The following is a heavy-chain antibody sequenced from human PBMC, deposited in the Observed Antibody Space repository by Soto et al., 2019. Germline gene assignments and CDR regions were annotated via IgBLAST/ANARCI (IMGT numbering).Heavy chain of an antibody. CDR3: ARVYSSSSGRGMDV. J-gene: IGHJ6*02. V-gene: IGHV3-7*04. Sequence: EVQLVESGGGLVQPGGSLRLSCAASRFTFSSYWMSWVRQAPGKGLEWVANIKQDGSEKYYVDSVKGRFTISRDNAKNSLYLQMNSLGAEDTAVYYCARVYSSSSGRGMDVWGQGTTVTVSS. CDR2: IKQDGSEK. CDR1: RFTFSSYW. D-gene: IGHD6-6*01.